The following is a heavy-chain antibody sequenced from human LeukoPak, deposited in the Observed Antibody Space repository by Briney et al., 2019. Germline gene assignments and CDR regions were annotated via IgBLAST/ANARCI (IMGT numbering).Heavy chain of an antibody. CDR2: IYLGDSDT. CDR3: AVWFGWDAFDI. CDR1: GYSFTSYW. Sequence: GESLKISCXGSGYSFTSYWIGWVREMPGKGLEWMGIIYLGDSDTRYSPSFQGQVTISADKSISTAYLQWSSLKASDTAMSYCAVWFGWDAFDIWGQGTMVTVSS. V-gene: IGHV5-51*01. D-gene: IGHD3-10*01. J-gene: IGHJ3*02.